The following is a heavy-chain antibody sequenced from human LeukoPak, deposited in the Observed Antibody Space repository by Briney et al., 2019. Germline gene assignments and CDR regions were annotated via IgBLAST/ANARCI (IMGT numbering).Heavy chain of an antibody. CDR1: GFTFSTYG. Sequence: ESLRLSCAASGFTFSTYGMSWVRQAPGKGLEWVSYISTGSSTMYYADSVKGRFTISRDNVKNSLDLQMNSLRAEDTAMYYCARDGTVAASFDYWGQGTLVTVSS. CDR2: ISTGSSTM. V-gene: IGHV3-48*01. J-gene: IGHJ4*02. CDR3: ARDGTVAASFDY. D-gene: IGHD6-19*01.